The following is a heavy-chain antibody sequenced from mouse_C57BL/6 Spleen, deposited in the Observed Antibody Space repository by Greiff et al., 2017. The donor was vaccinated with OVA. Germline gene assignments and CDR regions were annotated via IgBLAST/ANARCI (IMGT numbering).Heavy chain of an antibody. V-gene: IGHV1-82*01. J-gene: IGHJ1*03. CDR1: GYAFSSSW. Sequence: QVQLQQSGPELVKPGASVKISCKASGYAFSSSWMNWVKQRPGKGLEWIGRIYPGDGDTNYNGKFKGKATLTADKSSSTAYMQLSSLTSEDSAVYFWAREDYYGSSRYWYFDVWGTGTTVTVSS. CDR2: IYPGDGDT. CDR3: AREDYYGSSRYWYFDV. D-gene: IGHD1-1*01.